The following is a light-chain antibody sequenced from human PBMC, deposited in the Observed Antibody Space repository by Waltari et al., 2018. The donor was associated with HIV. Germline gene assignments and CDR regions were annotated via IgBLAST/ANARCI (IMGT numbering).Light chain of an antibody. Sequence: QSALTQPASVSGSPGQSITISCTGTSSDVGAYNSVSWYQQHPGKAPKVMIYEVSKRPSGVSSRFSGSKSGNTASLTISVLQPEDEAHYYCSSYTSTTTLLFGGGTKLSVL. V-gene: IGLV2-14*01. J-gene: IGLJ2*01. CDR3: SSYTSTTTLL. CDR1: SSDVGAYNS. CDR2: EVS.